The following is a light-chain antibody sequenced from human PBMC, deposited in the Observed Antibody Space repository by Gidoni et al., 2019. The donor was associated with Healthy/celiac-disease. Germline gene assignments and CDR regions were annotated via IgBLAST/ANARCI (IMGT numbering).Light chain of an antibody. J-gene: IGKJ3*01. CDR1: QSVSSSY. V-gene: IGKV3-20*01. Sequence: EIVLTQSPGTLSLSPGERATLSCRASQSVSSSYLAWYQQKPGQAPRLLIYGASSRATGIPDRFSGSGSVTDFTLTISRLEPEDFAVYYCQQYGSSPPVTCGPGTKVDIK. CDR2: GAS. CDR3: QQYGSSPPVT.